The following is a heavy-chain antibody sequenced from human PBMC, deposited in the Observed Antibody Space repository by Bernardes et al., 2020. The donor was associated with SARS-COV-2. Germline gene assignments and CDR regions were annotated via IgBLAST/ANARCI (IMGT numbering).Heavy chain of an antibody. Sequence: GESLKISCKGSDYTFTNYWIGWVRQMPGKGLEWMGIIYPGDSDTRYSPSFQGRVTISADKSINTAYVQWRSLKASDTAMYYCARRRYGDFGVDVWGQGTTVTVSS. V-gene: IGHV5-51*01. J-gene: IGHJ6*02. CDR2: IYPGDSDT. CDR1: DYTFTNYW. D-gene: IGHD4-17*01. CDR3: ARRRYGDFGVDV.